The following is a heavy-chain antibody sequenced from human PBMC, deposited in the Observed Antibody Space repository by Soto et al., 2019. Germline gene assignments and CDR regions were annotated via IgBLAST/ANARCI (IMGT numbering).Heavy chain of an antibody. D-gene: IGHD2-15*01. V-gene: IGHV3-23*01. CDR3: AKDLDDIVVVVAATPEI. J-gene: IGHJ3*02. Sequence: VQLLESGGGLVQPGGSLRLSCTASGFTFSLHAMSWVRQAPGKGLQWVSSINGNGGSTYYADSVKGRFTISRDNSKKTLYLQMNGLRAEDTAVYYCAKDLDDIVVVVAATPEIWGQGTMVTVSS. CDR1: GFTFSLHA. CDR2: INGNGGST.